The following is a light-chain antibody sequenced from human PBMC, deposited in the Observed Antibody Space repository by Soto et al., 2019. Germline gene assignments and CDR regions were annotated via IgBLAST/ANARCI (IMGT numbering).Light chain of an antibody. J-gene: IGKJ2*01. Sequence: EVVLTQSPATLSLSPGERATLSCRASQTIRSNFLTWYQQKPGQAPRLLIYTASTRAAGIPDRFSGSGSGTDFTLTISRLEPEDCAVYYCQHYYSSSGHTFGQGTKLQIK. CDR1: QTIRSNF. CDR2: TAS. CDR3: QHYYSSSGHT. V-gene: IGKV3-20*01.